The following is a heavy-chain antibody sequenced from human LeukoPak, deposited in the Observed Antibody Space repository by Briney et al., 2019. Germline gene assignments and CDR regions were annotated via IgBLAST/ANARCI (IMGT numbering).Heavy chain of an antibody. CDR3: AKGSDYPDN. CDR2: ISYDGSNK. J-gene: IGHJ4*02. CDR1: GFTFSSYG. Sequence: GRSLRLSCAASGFTFSSYGMHWVRQAPGKGLEWVAVISYDGSNKYYADSVKGRFTISRDNSKNTLYLQMNSLRAEDTCVYYCAKGSDYPDNWGQGTLVTVS. V-gene: IGHV3-30*18.